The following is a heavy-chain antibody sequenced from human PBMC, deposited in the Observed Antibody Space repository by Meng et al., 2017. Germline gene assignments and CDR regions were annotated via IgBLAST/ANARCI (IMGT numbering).Heavy chain of an antibody. CDR3: ARDPHYYDSRGEFDP. D-gene: IGHD3-22*01. Sequence: QGQLVQSGAEVKKPGSSVKVSFKASGGTFSSYTISWVRQAPGQGLEWMGRIIPILGIANYAQKFQGRVTITADKSTSTAYMELSSLRSEDTAVYYCARDPHYYDSRGEFDPWGQGTLVTVSS. CDR1: GGTFSSYT. J-gene: IGHJ5*02. CDR2: IIPILGIA. V-gene: IGHV1-69*08.